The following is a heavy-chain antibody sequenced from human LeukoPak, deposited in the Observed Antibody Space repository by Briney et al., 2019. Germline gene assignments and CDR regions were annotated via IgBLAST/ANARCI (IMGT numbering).Heavy chain of an antibody. CDR3: ARGVKGTTSGCYYMDV. CDR2: INPSGGST. CDR1: GYTFTSYY. D-gene: IGHD1-1*01. V-gene: IGHV1-46*01. J-gene: IGHJ6*03. Sequence: GASVKVSCKASGYTFTSYYMHWVRQAPGQGLEWMGIINPSGGSTSYAQKFQGRVTMTRDMSTSKVYMELSSLRSEDTAVYYCARGVKGTTSGCYYMDVWGKGTTVTVSS.